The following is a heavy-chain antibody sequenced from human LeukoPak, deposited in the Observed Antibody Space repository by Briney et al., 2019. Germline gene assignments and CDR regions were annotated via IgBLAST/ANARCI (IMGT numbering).Heavy chain of an antibody. CDR3: ARVGSWEFDY. J-gene: IGHJ4*02. V-gene: IGHV3-48*03. Sequence: GGSLRLSCAASGFTFSSYGMNWVRQAPGKGLEWVSYISGSGNTMYYADFVKGRFTISRDNAKNSLYLQMNSLRAEDTAVYYCARVGSWEFDYWGQGTLVTVSS. D-gene: IGHD1-26*01. CDR1: GFTFSSYG. CDR2: ISGSGNTM.